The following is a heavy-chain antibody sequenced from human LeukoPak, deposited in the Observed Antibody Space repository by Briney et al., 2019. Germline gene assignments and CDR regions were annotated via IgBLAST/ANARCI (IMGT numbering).Heavy chain of an antibody. CDR2: IWYDGSNK. J-gene: IGHJ4*02. Sequence: GRSLRLSCAASGFTFSSYGMHWVRQAPGKGLEWVAVIWYDGSNKYYADSVKGRFTISRDNSKNTLYLQMNSLRAEDAAVYYCARDGTYSSGSYGEEFDYWGQGTLVTVSS. CDR3: ARDGTYSSGSYGEEFDY. D-gene: IGHD3-10*01. V-gene: IGHV3-33*01. CDR1: GFTFSSYG.